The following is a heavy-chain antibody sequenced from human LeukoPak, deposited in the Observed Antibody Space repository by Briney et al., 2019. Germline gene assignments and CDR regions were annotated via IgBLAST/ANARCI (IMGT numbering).Heavy chain of an antibody. CDR2: IYSGGST. Sequence: GGSLRLSCAASGFTVSSNYMSWVRQAPGKGLEGVSVIYSGGSTYYADSVKGRFTISRDNSKNTLYLQMNSLRAEDTAVYYCARDRLISSGYYCDYWGQGTLVTVSS. D-gene: IGHD3-22*01. V-gene: IGHV3-66*01. J-gene: IGHJ4*02. CDR1: GFTVSSNY. CDR3: ARDRLISSGYYCDY.